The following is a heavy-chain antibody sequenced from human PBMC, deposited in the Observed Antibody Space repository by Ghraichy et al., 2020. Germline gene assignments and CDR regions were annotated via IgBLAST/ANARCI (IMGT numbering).Heavy chain of an antibody. CDR2: VYPGDSDT. CDR3: ARYCFDSGGHAKWFDP. D-gene: IGHD3-22*01. CDR1: GYSFTNYW. J-gene: IGHJ5*02. V-gene: IGHV5-51*01. Sequence: GESLNISCKASGYSFTNYWIGWVRQMPGKGPEWMGNVYPGDSDTRYSPSFQGQVTISADESINTAYLQWRSLKASDSAMYYCARYCFDSGGHAKWFDPWGQGTLVTVSS.